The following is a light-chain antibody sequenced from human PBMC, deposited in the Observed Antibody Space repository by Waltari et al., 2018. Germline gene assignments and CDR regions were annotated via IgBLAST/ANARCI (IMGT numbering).Light chain of an antibody. CDR2: GVS. Sequence: DIQLTQSPSFLSASIGDRVTITCRASQVFSGSLAWYQQKPAKAPKLLIYGVSALHSGVPSRFRGSGSGTEFTLTISSLQPDDFATYYCLSTYPFTFGPGTRLDV. J-gene: IGKJ3*01. CDR1: QVFSGS. CDR3: LSTYPFT. V-gene: IGKV1-9*01.